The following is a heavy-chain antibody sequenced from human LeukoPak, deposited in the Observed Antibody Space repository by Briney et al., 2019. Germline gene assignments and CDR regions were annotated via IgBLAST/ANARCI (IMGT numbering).Heavy chain of an antibody. CDR1: GGSFSGYY. Sequence: NPSETLSLTCAVYGGSFSGYYWSWIRQPPGKGLEWIGEINHSGSTNYNPSLKSRATISVDTSKNQFSLKLSSVTAADTAVHYCARSRLGQWLAPSFDYWGQGTLVTVSS. CDR2: INHSGST. V-gene: IGHV4-34*01. CDR3: ARSRLGQWLAPSFDY. J-gene: IGHJ4*02. D-gene: IGHD6-19*01.